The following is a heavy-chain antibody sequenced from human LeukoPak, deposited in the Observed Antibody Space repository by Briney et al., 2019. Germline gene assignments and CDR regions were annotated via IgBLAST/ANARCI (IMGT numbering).Heavy chain of an antibody. Sequence: SETLSLTCAVYGGSFSGYDWSWIRQPPGKGLEWIGEINHSGSTNYNPSLKSRVTISVDTSKNQFSLKLSSVTAADTAVYYCARGYGYYFDYWGQGTLVTVSS. CDR1: GGSFSGYD. D-gene: IGHD3-10*01. CDR2: INHSGST. V-gene: IGHV4-34*01. CDR3: ARGYGYYFDY. J-gene: IGHJ4*02.